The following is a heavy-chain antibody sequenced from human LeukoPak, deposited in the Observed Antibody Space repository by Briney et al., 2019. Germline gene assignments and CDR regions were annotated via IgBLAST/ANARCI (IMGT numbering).Heavy chain of an antibody. D-gene: IGHD2-21*02. Sequence: SETLSLTCTVSGGSISSYYWSWIRQPPGKGLEWIGYIYYSGSTTYNPSLKSRVTISVDTSKNQFSLKLSSVTAADTAVYFCSNAGCTYGDGAFDIWGQGKMVTVSS. V-gene: IGHV4-59*01. CDR1: GGSISSYY. CDR2: IYYSGST. CDR3: SNAGCTYGDGAFDI. J-gene: IGHJ3*02.